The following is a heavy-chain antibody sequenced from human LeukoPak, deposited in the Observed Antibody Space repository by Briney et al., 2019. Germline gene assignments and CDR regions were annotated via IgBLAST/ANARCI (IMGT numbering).Heavy chain of an antibody. V-gene: IGHV4-59*08. J-gene: IGHJ4*02. CDR2: IYYSGST. CDR1: GGSISSYY. CDR3: ARLVADYGDYVGHFDY. D-gene: IGHD4-17*01. Sequence: SETLSLTCTVSGGSISSYYWSWIRQPPGKGLEWIGYIYYSGSTNYNPSLKSRVTISVDTSKNHFSLKLSSVTAADTAVYYCARLVADYGDYVGHFDYWGQGTLVTVSS.